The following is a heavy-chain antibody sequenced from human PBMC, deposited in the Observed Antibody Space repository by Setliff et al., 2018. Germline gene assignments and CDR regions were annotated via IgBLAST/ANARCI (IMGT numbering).Heavy chain of an antibody. J-gene: IGHJ4*02. CDR3: ARHEFVGGYYGSVTYRHFDY. Sequence: ASETLSLTCTVSGDSISSTSYQWGWVRQPPGKGLEWIGSIYYTGTAYYNPSLKSRVTISVDTSKNQFSLQVTSLAATDTALYFCARHEFVGGYYGSVTYRHFDYWGQGILVTVPS. D-gene: IGHD3-10*01. CDR2: IYYTGTA. V-gene: IGHV4-39*01. CDR1: GDSISSTSYQ.